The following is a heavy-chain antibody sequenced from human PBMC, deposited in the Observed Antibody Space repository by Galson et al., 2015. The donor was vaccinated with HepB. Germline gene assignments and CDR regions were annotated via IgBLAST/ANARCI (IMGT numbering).Heavy chain of an antibody. D-gene: IGHD3-10*01. V-gene: IGHV1-24*01. CDR1: GYTLTELS. CDR2: FDPEDGET. Sequence: SVKVSCKVSGYTLTELSMHWVRQAPGKGLEWMGGFDPEDGETIYAQEFQGRVTMTEDTSTDTAYMELSSLRSEDTAVYYCAAVYYYGSGGFDYWGQGTLVTVSS. J-gene: IGHJ4*02. CDR3: AAVYYYGSGGFDY.